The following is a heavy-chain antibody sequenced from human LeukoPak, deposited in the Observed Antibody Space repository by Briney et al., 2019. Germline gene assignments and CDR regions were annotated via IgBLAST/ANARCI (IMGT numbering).Heavy chain of an antibody. D-gene: IGHD2-2*01. CDR2: ISYDGSNK. Sequence: GGSLRLSCAASGFTFSIYGMHWVRQAPGKGLEWVAVISYDGSNKYYADSVKGRFTISRDNSKNTLYLQMNSLRAEDTAVYYCAKALPAAAYYYYGMDVWGQGTTVTVSS. V-gene: IGHV3-30*18. CDR3: AKALPAAAYYYYGMDV. J-gene: IGHJ6*02. CDR1: GFTFSIYG.